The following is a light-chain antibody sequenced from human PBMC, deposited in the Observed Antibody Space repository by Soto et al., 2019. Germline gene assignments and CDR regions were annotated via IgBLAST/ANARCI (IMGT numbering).Light chain of an antibody. J-gene: IGKJ5*01. CDR3: QQYNNWPPIT. V-gene: IGKV3-15*01. Sequence: EIVMTQSPPTLSLSPGERATLSCMASQSVSIKLAWYQQKPGQAPRLLIYDTSTRATGIPARFSGSGSGTEFTLTISSLQSEDFAVYYCQQYNNWPPITFGQGTRLEIK. CDR2: DTS. CDR1: QSVSIK.